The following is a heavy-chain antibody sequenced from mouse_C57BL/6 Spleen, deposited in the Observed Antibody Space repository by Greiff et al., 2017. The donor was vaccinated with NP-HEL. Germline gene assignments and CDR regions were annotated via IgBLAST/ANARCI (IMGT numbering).Heavy chain of an antibody. CDR2: IYPSDSET. D-gene: IGHD1-1*01. V-gene: IGHV1-61*01. CDR1: GYTFTSYW. Sequence: QVQLQQPGAELVRPGSSVKLSCKASGYTFTSYWMDWVKQRPGQGLEWIGNIYPSDSETHYNQKFKDKATLTVDTSSSTAYMQLSSLKSEDSAVYSSARFITTVVATDYWGPGTTLTVSS. J-gene: IGHJ2*01. CDR3: ARFITTVVATDY.